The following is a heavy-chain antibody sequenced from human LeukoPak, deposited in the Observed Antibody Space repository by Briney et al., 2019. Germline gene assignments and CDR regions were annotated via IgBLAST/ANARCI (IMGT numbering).Heavy chain of an antibody. CDR3: ARAVRGNWFDP. CDR2: ISAYNGNT. V-gene: IGHV1-18*01. Sequence: ASVKVCCKASGYTFSSYGISWVRQAPGQGLEWMGWISAYNGNTNYAQKLQGRVTMTTDTSTSTAYMELRSLRSDDTAVYYCARAVRGNWFDPWGQGTLVTVSS. CDR1: GYTFSSYG. J-gene: IGHJ5*02.